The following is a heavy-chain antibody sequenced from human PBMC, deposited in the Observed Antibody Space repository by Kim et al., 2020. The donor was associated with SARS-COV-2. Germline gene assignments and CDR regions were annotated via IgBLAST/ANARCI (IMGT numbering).Heavy chain of an antibody. CDR3: ARDLIGDLGFSPFDY. D-gene: IGHD3-16*01. CDR2: ISAYNGNT. J-gene: IGHJ4*02. V-gene: IGHV1-18*01. CDR1: GYTFTSYG. Sequence: ASVKVSCKASGYTFTSYGIGWVRQAPGQGLEWMGWISAYNGNTNYVQKLQGRVTMTTDTSTSTAYMELRSLRSDDTAVYYCARDLIGDLGFSPFDYWGQGTLVTVSS.